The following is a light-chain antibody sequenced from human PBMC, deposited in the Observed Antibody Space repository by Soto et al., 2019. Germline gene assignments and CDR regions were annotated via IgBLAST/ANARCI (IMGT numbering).Light chain of an antibody. CDR1: QRISTH. J-gene: IGKJ1*01. V-gene: IGKV1-39*01. CDR2: AAY. Sequence: IQMTQSPSSLSASVGDRVTITCRASQRISTHLNWYQQKPGKAPNLLIYAAYNLQSGLPSRFSGSGSGTDFTLTISSLQPEDFATYYCQQSYSTPRTFGQGTKVDI. CDR3: QQSYSTPRT.